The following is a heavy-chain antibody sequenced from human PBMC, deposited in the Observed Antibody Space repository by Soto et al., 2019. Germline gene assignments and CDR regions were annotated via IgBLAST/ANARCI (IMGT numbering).Heavy chain of an antibody. Sequence: QVQLVQSGAEVKKPGASVKVSCKASGYTFTSYAMHWVRQAPGQRLEWMGWINAGNGNTKYSQKFQGRVTITRDTSASTAYMELSSLRSEDTAMYYRARDMGFGPSDYWGQGTLVTVSS. CDR2: INAGNGNT. CDR1: GYTFTSYA. J-gene: IGHJ4*02. CDR3: ARDMGFGPSDY. V-gene: IGHV1-3*01. D-gene: IGHD3-10*01.